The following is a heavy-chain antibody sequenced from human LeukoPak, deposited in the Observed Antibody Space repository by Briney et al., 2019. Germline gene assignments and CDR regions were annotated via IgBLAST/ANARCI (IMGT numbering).Heavy chain of an antibody. J-gene: IGHJ4*02. CDR1: GFTFKNYW. CDR3: VRGGWELDY. V-gene: IGHV3-7*01. D-gene: IGHD4-23*01. Sequence: GGSLRLSCAASGFTFKNYWMAWVRLAPGKSLEWVAHIKEDGTQRYYVDSVKGRFTISKDDAKNSLYLQMNTLTDEDTAVYYCVRGGWELDYWGQGILVIVSS. CDR2: IKEDGTQR.